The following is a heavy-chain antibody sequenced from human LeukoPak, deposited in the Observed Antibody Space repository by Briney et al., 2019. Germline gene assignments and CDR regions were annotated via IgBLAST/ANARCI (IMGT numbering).Heavy chain of an antibody. J-gene: IGHJ4*02. D-gene: IGHD1-26*01. CDR3: AGAGVGAIYYFDF. CDR1: GFTFSNYG. V-gene: IGHV3-33*01. Sequence: GRSLRLSCAASGFTFSNYGMHWVRQAPGKGLEWVALIWYDGSNKYYANSVRGRFTISRDNSKNTLYLQMKSLRVEDTAVYYFAGAGVGAIYYFDFWGQGTLVTVSS. CDR2: IWYDGSNK.